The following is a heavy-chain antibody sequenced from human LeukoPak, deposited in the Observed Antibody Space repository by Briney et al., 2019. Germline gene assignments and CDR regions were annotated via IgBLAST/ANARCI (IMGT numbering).Heavy chain of an antibody. CDR1: GFTFSNAW. CDR2: IKSKTDGGTT. Sequence: GGSLRLSCAASGFTFSNAWMSWVRQAPGKGLEWVGRIKSKTDGGTTDYAAPVKGRFTISRDDSKNTLYLQMNSLKTEDTAVYICTTQGGPPLSYFDYCGQGTLVTVSS. CDR3: TTQGGPPLSYFDY. J-gene: IGHJ4*02. D-gene: IGHD2/OR15-2a*01. V-gene: IGHV3-15*01.